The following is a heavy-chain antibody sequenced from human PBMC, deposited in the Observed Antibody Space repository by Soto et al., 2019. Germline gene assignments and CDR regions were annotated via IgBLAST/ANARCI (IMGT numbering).Heavy chain of an antibody. CDR1: GFAFSSYG. CDR3: AKLPNCGGDCYFDY. V-gene: IGHV3-30*02. J-gene: IGHJ4*02. Sequence: QVQLVESGGGVVQPGGSLRLSCATSGFAFSSYGMHWVRQAPGKGLEWVAVVRFDAINKYYADSVKGRFTISRDNSKSMVYPQMNSLRPDDTAVYYCAKLPNCGGDCYFDYWGQGTLVTVSS. D-gene: IGHD2-21*02. CDR2: VRFDAINK.